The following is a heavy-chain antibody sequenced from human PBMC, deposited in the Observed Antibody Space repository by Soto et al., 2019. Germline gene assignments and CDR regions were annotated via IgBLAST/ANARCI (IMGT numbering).Heavy chain of an antibody. CDR1: GFTFSSYS. D-gene: IGHD3-10*01. CDR2: ISSSSSYI. CDR3: ARESVTMVRGVSSTPSYYYYGMDV. V-gene: IGHV3-21*01. Sequence: GGSLRLSCAASGFTFSSYSMNWVRQAPGKGLEWVSSISSSSSYIYYADSVKGRFTIPRDNAKNSLYLQMNSLRAEDTAAYYCARESVTMVRGVSSTPSYYYYGMDVWGQGTTVTVSS. J-gene: IGHJ6*02.